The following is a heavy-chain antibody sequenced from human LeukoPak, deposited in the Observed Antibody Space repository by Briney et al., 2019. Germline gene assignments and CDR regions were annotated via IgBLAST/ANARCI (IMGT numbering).Heavy chain of an antibody. CDR2: INPNGGAT. V-gene: IGHV1-2*02. CDR3: AREGNFDI. J-gene: IGHJ3*02. CDR1: GYTFTDYY. Sequence: ASVKVSCKASGYTFTDYYMHWVRQAPGQGLEWMGWINPNGGATNFAQKFQGRVTMTRDTSISTAYMEMSRLRSDDTAVFYCAREGNFDIWGQGTMVTVS. D-gene: IGHD4-23*01.